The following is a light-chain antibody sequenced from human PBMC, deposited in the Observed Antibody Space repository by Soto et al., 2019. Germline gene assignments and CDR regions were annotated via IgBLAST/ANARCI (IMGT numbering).Light chain of an antibody. CDR2: DVS. J-gene: IGLJ1*01. CDR3: SSYTSSSTYV. CDR1: SSDVGAYNY. V-gene: IGLV2-14*01. Sequence: QSVLTQPASVSGSPGQSITISCTGTSSDVGAYNYVSWYQQHPGKAPELMIHDVSNRPSGVSNRFSGSKSGNTASLTISGLQAEDEADYYCSSYTSSSTYVFGTGTKVTVL.